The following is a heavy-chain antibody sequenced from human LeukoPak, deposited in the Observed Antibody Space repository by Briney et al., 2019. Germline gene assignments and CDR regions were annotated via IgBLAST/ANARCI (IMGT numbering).Heavy chain of an antibody. J-gene: IGHJ5*02. Sequence: PSETLSLTCTVSGGSISSGGYYWSWIRQHPGKGLEWIGYIYYSGSTYYNPSLKSRVTISVDTSKNQFSLKLSSVTAAETAVYYCARATFDYDILTGYYWFDAWGQGTLVTVSS. CDR2: IYYSGST. V-gene: IGHV4-31*03. D-gene: IGHD3-9*01. CDR3: ARATFDYDILTGYYWFDA. CDR1: GGSISSGGYY.